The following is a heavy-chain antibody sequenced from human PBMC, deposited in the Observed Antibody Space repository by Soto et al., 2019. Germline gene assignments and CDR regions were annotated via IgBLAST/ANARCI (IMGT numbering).Heavy chain of an antibody. J-gene: IGHJ4*02. V-gene: IGHV4-31*03. CDR3: AREGYGDYGGQIDY. Sequence: QVQLQESGPGLVKPSQTLSLTCTVSGGSISSGGYYWSWIRQHPGKGLEWIGYIYYSGSTYYNPSLKSRVTISVDTSKNQFCLKLSSVTAADTAVYYCAREGYGDYGGQIDYWGQGTLVTVSS. D-gene: IGHD4-17*01. CDR2: IYYSGST. CDR1: GGSISSGGYY.